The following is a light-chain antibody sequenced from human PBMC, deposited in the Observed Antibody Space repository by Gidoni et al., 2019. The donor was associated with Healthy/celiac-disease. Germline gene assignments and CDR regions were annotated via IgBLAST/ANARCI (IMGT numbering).Light chain of an antibody. CDR1: SSDVGGYNY. Sequence: QSALPQPASVSLSPGPSITISCTGTSSDVGGYNYVSWYQQHPGKAPKLMIYDVSNRPSGVSNRFSGSKYGNTASLTISGLQAEDEADYYCSSYTSSSTGVFGGGTKLTVL. CDR2: DVS. CDR3: SSYTSSSTGV. V-gene: IGLV2-14*03. J-gene: IGLJ3*02.